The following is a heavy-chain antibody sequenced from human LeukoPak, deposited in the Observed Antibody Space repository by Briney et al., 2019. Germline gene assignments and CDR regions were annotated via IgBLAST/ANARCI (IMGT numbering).Heavy chain of an antibody. CDR1: GFTFTTAW. CDR3: ITDSGDYASH. V-gene: IGHV3-15*01. D-gene: IGHD2-2*01. CDR2: SKSKNNGGTT. Sequence: GGSLRLSCTASGFTFTTAWMSWVRQAPGQGLEWVARSKSKNNGGTTDYAAPVKRRFTISRDDSNNTLYVQMNSLKSEDTAVYSRITDSGDYASHWGQRTLVTVSS. J-gene: IGHJ4*02.